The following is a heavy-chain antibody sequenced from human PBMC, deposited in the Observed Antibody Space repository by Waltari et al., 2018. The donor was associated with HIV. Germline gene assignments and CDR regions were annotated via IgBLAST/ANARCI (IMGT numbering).Heavy chain of an antibody. CDR1: GGSISSYY. Sequence: QVQLQESGPGLVKPSETLSLTCTVSGGSISSYYWSWIRQPPGKGLEWIGYIYYSGSTNYNPSLKSRVTISVDTSKNQFALKLSSVTAADTAVYYGARVKQQLARSYYYYYGMDVWGQGTTVTVSS. CDR2: IYYSGST. J-gene: IGHJ6*02. D-gene: IGHD6-13*01. CDR3: ARVKQQLARSYYYYYGMDV. V-gene: IGHV4-59*01.